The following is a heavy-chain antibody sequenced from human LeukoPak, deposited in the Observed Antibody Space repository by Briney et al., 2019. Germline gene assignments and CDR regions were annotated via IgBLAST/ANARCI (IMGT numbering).Heavy chain of an antibody. Sequence: SETLSLTCAVYGGSFSGYYWSWIRQPPGKGLEWIGEINHSGSTNYNPSLKSRVTISVDTSKNQFSLKLSSVTAADTAVYYCAVPAAMSDFDYWGQGTLVTVS. CDR2: INHSGST. J-gene: IGHJ4*02. D-gene: IGHD2-2*01. CDR3: AVPAAMSDFDY. CDR1: GGSFSGYY. V-gene: IGHV4-34*01.